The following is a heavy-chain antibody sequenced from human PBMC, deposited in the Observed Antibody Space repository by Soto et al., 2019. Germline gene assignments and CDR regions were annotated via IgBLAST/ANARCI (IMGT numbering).Heavy chain of an antibody. CDR1: GGTFSSYA. J-gene: IGHJ1*01. V-gene: IGHV1-69*13. CDR2: IIPIFGTA. D-gene: IGHD1-26*01. CDR3: ARDRIPGSGSYYRYFQH. Sequence: ASVKVSFKASGGTFSSYAISWVRQAPGQGLEWMGGIIPIFGTANYAQKFQGRVTITADESTSTAYMELSSLRSEDTAVYYCARDRIPGSGSYYRYFQHWGQGTLVTVSS.